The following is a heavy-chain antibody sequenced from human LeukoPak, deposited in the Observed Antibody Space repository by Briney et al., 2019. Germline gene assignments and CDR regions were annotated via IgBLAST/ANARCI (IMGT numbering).Heavy chain of an antibody. CDR3: AKGGYCSGGSCYAVGPTDLYFDY. Sequence: GGSLRLSCAASGFTFSSYAMSWVRQAPGKGLEWVSAISGSGGSTYYADSVKGRFTISRDNSKNTLYLQMDSLRAEDTAVYYCAKGGYCSGGSCYAVGPTDLYFDYWGQGTLVTVSS. V-gene: IGHV3-23*01. CDR1: GFTFSSYA. D-gene: IGHD2-15*01. J-gene: IGHJ4*02. CDR2: ISGSGGST.